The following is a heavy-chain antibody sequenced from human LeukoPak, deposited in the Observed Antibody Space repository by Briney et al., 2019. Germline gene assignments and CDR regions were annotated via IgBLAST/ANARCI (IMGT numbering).Heavy chain of an antibody. CDR2: ISSSGSTI. D-gene: IGHD1-1*01. CDR1: GFTFSSYE. Sequence: GGSLRLSCAASGFTFSSYEMNWVRQAPGKGLEWVSYISSSGSTIYYADSVKGRFTISRDNAKNSLYLQMNSLRAEDTAVYYCARDRGGEYNWNLEGNYWGQGTLVTVSS. CDR3: ARDRGGEYNWNLEGNY. V-gene: IGHV3-48*03. J-gene: IGHJ4*02.